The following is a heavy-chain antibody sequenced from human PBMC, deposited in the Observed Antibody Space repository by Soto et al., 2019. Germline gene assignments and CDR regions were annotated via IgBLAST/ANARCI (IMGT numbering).Heavy chain of an antibody. D-gene: IGHD6-19*01. Sequence: QVQLVQSGAEVKKPGSSVKVSCKASGGTLNKHAITWVRRAPGQGLAWLGGIIPMFGIPNYPQKFQGRVTITAADPTNTSQMELHSLTSDDTAVYYCDSGGTGGWLKGAYDVWGQGTMVTVSS. V-gene: IGHV1-69*01. CDR3: DSGGTGGWLKGAYDV. CDR1: GGTLNKHA. CDR2: IIPMFGIP. J-gene: IGHJ3*01.